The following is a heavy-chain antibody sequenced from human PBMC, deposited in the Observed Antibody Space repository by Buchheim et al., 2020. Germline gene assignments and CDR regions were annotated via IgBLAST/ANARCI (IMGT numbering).Heavy chain of an antibody. J-gene: IGHJ4*02. CDR2: INPSGGST. V-gene: IGHV1-46*01. CDR3: ARDNVSPSNQNRDGYNVEFDY. D-gene: IGHD5-24*01. CDR1: GYTFASYY. Sequence: QVQLVQSGAEVKKPGASVKVSCKASGYTFASYYMHWMRQAPGQGLEWMGIINPSGGSTSYAQKFQGRVTMTRDTSTRTAYMELSSLRSEDTAVYYCARDNVSPSNQNRDGYNVEFDYWGQGTL.